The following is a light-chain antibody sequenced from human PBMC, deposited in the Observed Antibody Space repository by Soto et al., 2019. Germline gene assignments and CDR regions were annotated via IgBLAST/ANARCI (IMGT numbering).Light chain of an antibody. CDR1: QSVDIN. CDR2: GAS. CDR3: PQYRNLPRP. Sequence: LMHSNDTLSVSPGDRVTLSCRASQSVDINLAWYQQRAGQAPRLPVYGASNKATDRPGRFSGRGSGTEFTLTINNLQSEDFAVYCCPQYRNLPRPFGQGAILDIK. V-gene: IGKV3-15*01. J-gene: IGKJ2*01.